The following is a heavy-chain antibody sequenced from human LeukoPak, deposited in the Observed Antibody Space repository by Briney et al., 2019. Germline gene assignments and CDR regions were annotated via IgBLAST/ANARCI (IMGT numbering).Heavy chain of an antibody. Sequence: ASVKVSCKASGYTFTNYGISWVRQAPGQGLEWMGWISAYNGNTHYAQNLQGRVTMTTDTSTSTAYMELKSLRSDDTAVYYCARGQWIGYYFDCWGQGTLVTVSS. J-gene: IGHJ4*02. D-gene: IGHD2-2*03. CDR3: ARGQWIGYYFDC. CDR1: GYTFTNYG. CDR2: ISAYNGNT. V-gene: IGHV1-18*01.